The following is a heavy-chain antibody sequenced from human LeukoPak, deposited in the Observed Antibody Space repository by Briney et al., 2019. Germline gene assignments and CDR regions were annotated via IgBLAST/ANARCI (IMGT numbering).Heavy chain of an antibody. CDR3: ARDDGSATLGFDS. D-gene: IGHD1-26*01. Sequence: SVKLSCKASGTTFSRSAISWGRQAPGQGLEWMGGVIPVLGTTNYAQKFQDRVSITTDESTSTAYMEVSSLRSVDTAVYYCARDDGSATLGFDSWGQGTLVTVSS. CDR1: GTTFSRSA. J-gene: IGHJ4*02. CDR2: VIPVLGTT. V-gene: IGHV1-69*05.